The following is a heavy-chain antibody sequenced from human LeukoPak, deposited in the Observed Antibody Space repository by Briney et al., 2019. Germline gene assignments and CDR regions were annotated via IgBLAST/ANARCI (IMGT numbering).Heavy chain of an antibody. D-gene: IGHD3-22*01. CDR1: GGSFSSGSYY. Sequence: SETLSLTCTVSGGSFSSGSYYWGWLRQPPGRGVEWFRYIYYSGRNNENPSRKRRVTITENMTKKQFSLKLSSVTAADTAVYYCARDDDSSGHFDYWGQGTLVTVSS. J-gene: IGHJ4*02. CDR3: ARDDDSSGHFDY. CDR2: IYYSGRN. V-gene: IGHV4-61*01.